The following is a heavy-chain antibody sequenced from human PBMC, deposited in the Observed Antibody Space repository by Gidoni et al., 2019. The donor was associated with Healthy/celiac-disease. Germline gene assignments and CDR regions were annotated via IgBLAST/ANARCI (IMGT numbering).Heavy chain of an antibody. D-gene: IGHD1-1*01. CDR2: ISISSSYI. J-gene: IGHJ6*02. Sequence: EVQLVESGGGLVKPGGSLRLSCAASGFTFSSYSMNWVRQAPGKGLEWVSSISISSSYISYADSVKGRFTISRDNAKNSLYLQINSLRAEDTAVYYCAKWKSNYGGTNGMDVWGQGTTVTFSS. CDR1: GFTFSSYS. CDR3: AKWKSNYGGTNGMDV. V-gene: IGHV3-21*01.